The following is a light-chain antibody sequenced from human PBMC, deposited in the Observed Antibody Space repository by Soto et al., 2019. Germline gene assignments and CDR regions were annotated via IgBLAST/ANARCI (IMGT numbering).Light chain of an antibody. CDR3: QQYRSLIT. V-gene: IGKV3-15*01. J-gene: IGKJ5*01. Sequence: IVMSQSPATLSVSPGEGVTLSCRASQSVRSHLAWYQQKPGQPPRLLIYGASTRATGIPARFSGSGFGTDFTLTINRLEPDDSAVYYRQQYRSLITFGQGTRLEIK. CDR2: GAS. CDR1: QSVRSH.